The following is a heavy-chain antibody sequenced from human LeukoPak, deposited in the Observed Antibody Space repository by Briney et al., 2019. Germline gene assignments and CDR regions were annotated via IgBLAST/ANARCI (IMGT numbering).Heavy chain of an antibody. CDR2: ISPSSTLI. Sequence: GGSLRLSCAASGFTFSSYAMNWVRQAPGTGLEWVSYISPSSTLIYYADSVKGRFTISRDNARKSLFLQMNSLRAEDTAVYYCASLASEWELPEVDYWGLGTLVTVSS. J-gene: IGHJ4*02. CDR1: GFTFSSYA. V-gene: IGHV3-48*01. CDR3: ASLASEWELPEVDY. D-gene: IGHD1-26*01.